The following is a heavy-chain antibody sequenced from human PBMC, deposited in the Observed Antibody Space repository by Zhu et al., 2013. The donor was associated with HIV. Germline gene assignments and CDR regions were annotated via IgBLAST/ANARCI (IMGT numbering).Heavy chain of an antibody. J-gene: IGHJ6*02. V-gene: IGHV3-11*01. Sequence: QVQLVESGGGLVKPGGSLRLSCAASGFTFSDDYMSWIRQAPGKGLEWVSYITSSGTTIYYADSVKGRFTLSRDNAKNSLHLQMNSLRAEDTAVYYCAKSVVPAAIGSFLGYGMDVWGQGPRSPSP. CDR1: GFTFSDDY. CDR2: ITSSGTTI. CDR3: AKSVVPAAIGSFLGYGMDV. D-gene: IGHD2-2*01.